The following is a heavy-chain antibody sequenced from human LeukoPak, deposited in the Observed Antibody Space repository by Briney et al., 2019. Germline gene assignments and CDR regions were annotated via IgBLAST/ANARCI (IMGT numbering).Heavy chain of an antibody. CDR3: ARDTGGYYWYFDL. V-gene: IGHV1-69*05. CDR1: GYTFTGYY. D-gene: IGHD2-8*02. J-gene: IGHJ2*01. CDR2: IIPIFGTA. Sequence: ASVKVSCKASGYTFTGYYMHWVRQAPGQGLEWMGGIIPIFGTANYAQKFQGRVTITTDESTSTAYMELSSLRSEDTAVYYCARDTGGYYWYFDLWGRGTLVTVSS.